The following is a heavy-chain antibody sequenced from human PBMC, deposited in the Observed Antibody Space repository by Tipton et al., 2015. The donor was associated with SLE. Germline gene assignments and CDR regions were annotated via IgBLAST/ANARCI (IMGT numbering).Heavy chain of an antibody. Sequence: TLSLTCIVSGGSMRSPYYWGWMRQSPEKGLEWIGSMYYSGDTYYNPSLKSRVAISVDMSKNQFSLKLSSVTAADTAVYYCAQAHLWGSYRYASDIWGQGTMVTVSS. V-gene: IGHV4-39*07. CDR2: MYYSGDT. J-gene: IGHJ3*02. CDR3: AQAHLWGSYRYASDI. CDR1: GGSMRSPYY. D-gene: IGHD3-16*02.